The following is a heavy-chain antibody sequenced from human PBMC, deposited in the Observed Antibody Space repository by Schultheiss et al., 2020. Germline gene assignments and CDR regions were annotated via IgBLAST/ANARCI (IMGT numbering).Heavy chain of an antibody. J-gene: IGHJ4*02. CDR2: IKQDGSEK. Sequence: GSLRLSCAASGFAFSSYDMHWVRQGTGKGLEWVANIKQDGSEKYYVDSVKGRFTISRDNAKNSLYLQMNSLRAEDTAVYYCARPTVVPAAMLGIGYWGQGTLVTVSS. D-gene: IGHD2-2*01. V-gene: IGHV3-7*01. CDR3: ARPTVVPAAMLGIGY. CDR1: GFAFSSYD.